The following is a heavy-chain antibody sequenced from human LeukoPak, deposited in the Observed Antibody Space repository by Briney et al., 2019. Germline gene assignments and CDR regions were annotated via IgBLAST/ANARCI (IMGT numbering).Heavy chain of an antibody. CDR3: AKDGQSVNSMWDYLDS. Sequence: PGGSLRLSCAASGFDFSTYAMSWVRQAPGKGLEWVSGIGGGDTHYADSVKGRFTISRDNSKSTVELHMSSLRVEDTAVYYCAKDGQSVNSMWDYLDSWGRGTLVTVSS. CDR2: IGGGDT. D-gene: IGHD1-26*01. CDR1: GFDFSTYA. V-gene: IGHV3-23*01. J-gene: IGHJ4*02.